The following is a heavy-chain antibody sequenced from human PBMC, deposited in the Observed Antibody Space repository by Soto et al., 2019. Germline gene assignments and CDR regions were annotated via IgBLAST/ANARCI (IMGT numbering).Heavy chain of an antibody. CDR1: GGTFSSYA. CDR2: IIPIFGTA. D-gene: IGHD4-17*01. CDR3: ARNPPDSGEGGGFDP. Sequence: QVQLVQSGAEVKKPGSSVKVSCKASGGTFSSYAISWVRQAPGQGLEWMGGIIPIFGTANYAQKFQGRVTITADESTSTANRELGGLRSEDTAVYYCARNPPDSGEGGGFDPWGQGPLVPVSS. J-gene: IGHJ5*02. V-gene: IGHV1-69*01.